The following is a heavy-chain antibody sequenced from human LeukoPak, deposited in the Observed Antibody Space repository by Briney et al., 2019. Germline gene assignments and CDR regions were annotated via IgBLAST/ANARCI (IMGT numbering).Heavy chain of an antibody. CDR2: ISAYNGNT. V-gene: IGHV1-18*01. CDR1: GYTFTSYD. CDR3: ARGLRYGSNYFDY. D-gene: IGHD5/OR15-5a*01. J-gene: IGHJ4*02. Sequence: GASVKVSCKTSGYTFTSYDINWVRQAPGQGVEWMGWISAYNGNTNYAQRLQGRVTMTTDTSTTTAYMGLRNLRSDDTAVYFCARGLRYGSNYFDYWGQGTLVTVSS.